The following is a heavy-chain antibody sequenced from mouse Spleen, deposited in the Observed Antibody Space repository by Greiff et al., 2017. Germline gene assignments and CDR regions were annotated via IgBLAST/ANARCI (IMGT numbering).Heavy chain of an antibody. J-gene: IGHJ2*01. D-gene: IGHD1-2*01. CDR2: IWWDDNT. CDR3: NRIPSHYYGYVLDH. Sequence: QVTLKVSGPGILQPSQTLSLTCSFSGFSLTTFGMGVGWIRQPSGKGLEWLAHIWWDDNTFYNPALKSRLTISKDTSKNQIFLKISNVDTADTATYYCNRIPSHYYGYVLDHWGQGTTLTVSS. V-gene: IGHV8-8*01. CDR1: GFSLTTFGMG.